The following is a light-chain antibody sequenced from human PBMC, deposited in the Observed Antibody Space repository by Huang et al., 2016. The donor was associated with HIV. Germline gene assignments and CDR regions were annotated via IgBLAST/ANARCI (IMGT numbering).Light chain of an antibody. CDR3: QQANTFPYT. J-gene: IGKJ2*01. V-gene: IGKV1-12*01. CDR1: QGISSW. Sequence: IQMTQSPSSVSASVGDRVTITCRASQGISSWLAWYQQKPGKAPKLLSYAASSLQGGGPARFSGSGSETDFTLTIRSLQAEDVVTYYCQQANTFPYTFGQGTKLKIK. CDR2: AAS.